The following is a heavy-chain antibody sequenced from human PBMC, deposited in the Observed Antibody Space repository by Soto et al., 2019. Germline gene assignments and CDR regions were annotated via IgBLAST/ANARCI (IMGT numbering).Heavy chain of an antibody. CDR2: ISGSGGSI. CDR1: GFSFSTYA. Sequence: VQLLESGGGLVQPGGSLRLSCEASGFSFSTYAMSRVRQAPGKVLEWVSCISGSGGSIYYTYSVEGRFTISTDNSKNTLYLQSKSLRVEDTAVYYCANTPRARSVFGVVKNLPLHYWGHGTLMTVAS. V-gene: IGHV3-23*01. J-gene: IGHJ4*01. CDR3: ANTPRARSVFGVVKNLPLHY. D-gene: IGHD3-3*01.